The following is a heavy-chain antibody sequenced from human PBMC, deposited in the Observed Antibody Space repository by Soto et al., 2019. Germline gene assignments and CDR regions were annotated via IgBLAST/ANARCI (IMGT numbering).Heavy chain of an antibody. D-gene: IGHD3-22*01. CDR1: GYTFTSYY. CDR2: INPSGGST. J-gene: IGHJ4*02. V-gene: IGHV1-46*01. Sequence: QVQLVQSGAEVKKPGASVKVSCKASGYTFTSYYMHWVRQALGQGLEWMGIINPSGGSTSYAQKFQGRVTMTRDTSTSTVYMELSSLRSEDTAVYYCARDRETYYYDSSGYYLYNWGQGTLVTVSS. CDR3: ARDRETYYYDSSGYYLYN.